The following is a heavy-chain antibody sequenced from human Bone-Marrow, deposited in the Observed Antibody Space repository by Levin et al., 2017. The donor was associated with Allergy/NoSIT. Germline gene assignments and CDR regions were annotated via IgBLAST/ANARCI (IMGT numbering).Heavy chain of an antibody. Sequence: SQTLSLTCAVSGGSIRSSDYWTWVRQPPGKGLEWIGELYYRGTANYNPSLESRVTISVDESKNHFSLRLRSVTAADTAIYYCVRVDTIAAAPESWGQGILVTVSS. D-gene: IGHD6-13*01. V-gene: IGHV4/OR15-8*01. CDR1: GGSIRSSDY. J-gene: IGHJ5*02. CDR3: VRVDTIAAAPES. CDR2: LYYRGTA.